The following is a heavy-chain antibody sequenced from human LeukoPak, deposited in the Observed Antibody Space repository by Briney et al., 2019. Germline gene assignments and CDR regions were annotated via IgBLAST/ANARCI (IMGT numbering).Heavy chain of an antibody. CDR1: EFTVSSNY. V-gene: IGHV3-48*04. CDR3: ARDVVVVPATFDY. J-gene: IGHJ4*02. CDR2: ISWNSGSI. D-gene: IGHD2-2*01. Sequence: GGSLRLSCLVSEFTVSSNYMNWVRQAPGKGLEWVSGISWNSGSIGYADSVKGRFTISRDNAKNSLYLQMNSLRAEDTAMYYCARDVVVVPATFDYWGQGTLVSVSS.